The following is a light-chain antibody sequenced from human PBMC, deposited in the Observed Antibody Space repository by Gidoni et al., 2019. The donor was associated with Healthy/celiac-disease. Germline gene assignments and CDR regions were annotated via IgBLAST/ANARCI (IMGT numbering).Light chain of an antibody. V-gene: IGKV3-20*01. J-gene: IGKJ2*01. CDR3: QQYGSSYT. CDR1: QSVSSSY. Sequence: EVVVTQSPGTLSLSPGERAFLSCRASQSVSSSYLAWYQQKPGQAPRLLIYGASSRATGIPDRFSGSGSGTDFTLTISRLEPEDFAVYYCQQYGSSYTFGQGTKLEIK. CDR2: GAS.